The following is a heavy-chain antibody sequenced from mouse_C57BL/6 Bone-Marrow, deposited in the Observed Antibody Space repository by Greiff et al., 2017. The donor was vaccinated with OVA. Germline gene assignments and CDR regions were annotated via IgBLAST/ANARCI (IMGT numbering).Heavy chain of an antibody. V-gene: IGHV1-52*01. D-gene: IGHD2-4*01. CDR1: GYTFTSYW. Sequence: VQLQQPGAELVRPGSSVKLSCKASGYTFTSYWMHWVKQRPIQGLEWIGNIDPSDSETHYNQKFKDKATLTVDKSSSTAYMQLSSLTSEDSAVYYCARGYDYDVRAMDYWGQGTSVTVSS. CDR3: ARGYDYDVRAMDY. J-gene: IGHJ4*01. CDR2: IDPSDSET.